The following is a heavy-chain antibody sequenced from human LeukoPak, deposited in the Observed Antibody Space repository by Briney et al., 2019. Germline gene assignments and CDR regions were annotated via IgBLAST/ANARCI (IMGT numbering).Heavy chain of an antibody. J-gene: IGHJ4*02. V-gene: IGHV3-23*01. CDR3: AKERYGDYHKAANYFDY. CDR2: ISGSGGST. Sequence: GGSLRLSCAASGFTFSSYAMSWVRQAPGKGLEWVSAISGSGGSTYYADSVKGRFTISRDNSKNTLYLQMNSLRAEDTAVYYCAKERYGDYHKAANYFDYWGQGTLVTVSS. D-gene: IGHD4-17*01. CDR1: GFTFSSYA.